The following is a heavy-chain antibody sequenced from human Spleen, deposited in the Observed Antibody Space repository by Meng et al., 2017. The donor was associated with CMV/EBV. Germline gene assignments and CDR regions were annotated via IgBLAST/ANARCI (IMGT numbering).Heavy chain of an antibody. CDR1: GYTFTGYY. J-gene: IGHJ4*02. V-gene: IGHV1-2*02. D-gene: IGHD3-22*01. Sequence: ASVKVSCKASGYTFTGYYMHWVRQAPGQGLEWMGWINPKSGDTNYAQKFQGRVTMTRDTSISTAYVELSWLRFDDTAVYYCARDCRYYDSSGYCLGYWGQGTLVTVSS. CDR2: INPKSGDT. CDR3: ARDCRYYDSSGYCLGY.